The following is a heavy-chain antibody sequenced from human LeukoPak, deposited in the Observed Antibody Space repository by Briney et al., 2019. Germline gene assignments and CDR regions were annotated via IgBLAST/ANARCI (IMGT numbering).Heavy chain of an antibody. CDR1: GFTFNTYS. D-gene: IGHD4-23*01. V-gene: IGHV3-21*01. J-gene: IGHJ1*01. Sequence: PGGSLRLSCAASGFTFNTYSMNWVRQAPGKGLEWVSSISYSSNYIYYADSVKGRYTISRDNAKNSLYLQMNSLRAEDTAVYYCARGDYGGNSAHFQHWGQGTLVTVSS. CDR3: ARGDYGGNSAHFQH. CDR2: ISYSSNYI.